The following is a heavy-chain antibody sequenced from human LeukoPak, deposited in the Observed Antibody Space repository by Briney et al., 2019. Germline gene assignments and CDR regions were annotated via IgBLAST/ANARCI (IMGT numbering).Heavy chain of an antibody. CDR3: ATSRVATIKDGMDV. CDR2: INHSGST. J-gene: IGHJ6*02. V-gene: IGHV4-34*01. Sequence: PSETLSLTCAVYGGSFSGYYWSWIRQPPGKGLEWIGEINHSGSTNYNPSLKSRVTISVDTSKNQFSLKLSSVTAADTAVYYCATSRVATIKDGMDVWGQGTTVTVSS. CDR1: GGSFSGYY. D-gene: IGHD5-12*01.